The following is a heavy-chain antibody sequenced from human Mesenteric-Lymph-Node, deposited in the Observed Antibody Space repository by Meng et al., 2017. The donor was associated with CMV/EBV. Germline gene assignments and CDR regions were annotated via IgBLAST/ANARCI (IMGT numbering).Heavy chain of an antibody. Sequence: PTCTVYGGCFRGFYWRGEQQTQGKGREENGEIKQSGRNNEKPSRKSRVTISVDTSKNQFSLKLSSVTAADTAVYYCARGNWFDPWGQGTLVTVSS. CDR2: IKQSGRN. CDR3: ARGNWFDP. J-gene: IGHJ5*02. CDR1: GGCFRGFY. V-gene: IGHV4-34*01.